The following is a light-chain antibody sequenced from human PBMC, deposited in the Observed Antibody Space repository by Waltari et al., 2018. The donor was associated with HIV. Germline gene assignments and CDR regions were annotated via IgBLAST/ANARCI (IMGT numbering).Light chain of an antibody. CDR2: DVH. CDR1: RDAVGAYDL. J-gene: IGLJ2*01. CDR3: CSYAGSGTFVV. V-gene: IGLV2-23*02. Sequence: QSALTQPASVSGSPGQSITISCTGTRDAVGAYDLVSCYQQIPGKAPKLILFDVHERPSGVSHRYSGSRSGNTASLTIAGLQSEDEADYYCCSYAGSGTFVVFGGGTRLTV.